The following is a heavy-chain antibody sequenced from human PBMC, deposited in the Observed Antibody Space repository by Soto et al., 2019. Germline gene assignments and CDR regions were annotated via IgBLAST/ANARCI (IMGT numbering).Heavy chain of an antibody. V-gene: IGHV4-61*01. CDR1: GASVSSGSHY. CDR3: ARALGGRALSFVYFVN. J-gene: IGHJ4*02. D-gene: IGHD1-1*01. CDR2: ISYSVKI. Sequence: QVPLQESGPGLMKTSETLSLSCSVSGASVSSGSHYWTWISQPPGKTLEWIGHISYSVKIDLNPSPRSRVTLSGDTSKNQLAVGLASVTAADTAVYYFARALGGRALSFVYFVNWGQGTLVTVSS.